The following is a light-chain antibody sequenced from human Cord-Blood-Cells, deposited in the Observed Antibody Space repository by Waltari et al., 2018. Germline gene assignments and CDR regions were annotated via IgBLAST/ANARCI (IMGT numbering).Light chain of an antibody. CDR2: EGS. V-gene: IGLV2-23*01. J-gene: IGLJ2*01. CDR1: SSDVGSYNL. Sequence: QSALTQPASVSGSPGQSITISCTGTSSDVGSYNLVSWYQQHPGKAPKLMICEGSKRPSGVSNRFSGAKSGNTASLTISGRQAEDEADYYCCSYAGSSTSVFGGGTKLTVL. CDR3: CSYAGSSTSV.